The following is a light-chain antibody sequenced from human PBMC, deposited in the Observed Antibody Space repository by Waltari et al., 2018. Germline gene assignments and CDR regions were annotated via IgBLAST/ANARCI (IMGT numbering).Light chain of an antibody. V-gene: IGKV1-5*03. CDR2: KTS. J-gene: IGKJ5*01. CDR3: QQYYSDSIT. Sequence: DIQMTQSPSTLSASVGDRVTITCRASQSIDRWLAWHQQKPGKAPKALIYKTSSLESGVPSRFSGSGSGTEFTLAISSLQPDDFATYYCQQYYSDSITFGQGTRLEIK. CDR1: QSIDRW.